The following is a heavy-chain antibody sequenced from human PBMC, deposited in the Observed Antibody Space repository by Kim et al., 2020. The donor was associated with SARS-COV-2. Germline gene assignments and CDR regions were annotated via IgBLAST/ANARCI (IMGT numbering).Heavy chain of an antibody. Sequence: GGSLRLSCAASGFTFSSYGMHWVRQTPGKGLEWVAVISYDGSNKYYADSVKGRFTISRDNSKNTLYLQMNSLRAEDTAVYYCAKDLSSTSLRTLDYWGQG. D-gene: IGHD2-2*01. J-gene: IGHJ4*02. CDR2: ISYDGSNK. CDR1: GFTFSSYG. CDR3: AKDLSSTSLRTLDY. V-gene: IGHV3-30*18.